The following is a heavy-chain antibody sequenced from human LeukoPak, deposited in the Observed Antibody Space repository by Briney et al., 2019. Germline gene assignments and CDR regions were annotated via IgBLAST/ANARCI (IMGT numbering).Heavy chain of an antibody. J-gene: IGHJ3*02. CDR2: INHSGST. Sequence: SETLSLTCTVSGGSISSGSYYWSWIRQPPGKGLEWIGEINHSGSTNYNPSLKSRVTISVDTSKNQFSLKLSSVTAADTAVYYCARLRARGILTGYYKRGAFDIWGQGTMVTVSS. V-gene: IGHV4-39*07. CDR1: GGSISSGSYY. CDR3: ARLRARGILTGYYKRGAFDI. D-gene: IGHD3-9*01.